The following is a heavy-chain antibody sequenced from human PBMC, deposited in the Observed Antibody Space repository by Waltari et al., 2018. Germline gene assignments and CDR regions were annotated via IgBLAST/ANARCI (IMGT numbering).Heavy chain of an antibody. CDR3: ASDAFGNSIGGVFDY. D-gene: IGHD3-3*01. J-gene: IGHJ4*02. Sequence: VQLVESGGGLVQPGKTLRLSCVPSGFIFEESAMHWVRQVPGKGLEWVSGINWNSGNIGYADSVKGRFTISRDNAKNSLYLQINSVRTEDTALYYCASDAFGNSIGGVFDYWGQGTLVNVSS. CDR1: GFIFEESA. CDR2: INWNSGNI. V-gene: IGHV3-9*01.